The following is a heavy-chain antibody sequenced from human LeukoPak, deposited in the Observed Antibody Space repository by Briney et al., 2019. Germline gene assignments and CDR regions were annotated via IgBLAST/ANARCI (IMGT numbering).Heavy chain of an antibody. CDR3: ARLVGNGYYFDY. D-gene: IGHD1-26*01. V-gene: IGHV4-39*01. Sequence: SETLPLTCTVSGGSISSSSSYWGWIRPPPEKGLEWIGSIYYSGNTYYNPSLKSRGTIFVDTSKNQFSLKLSSVTAADTAVYYCARLVGNGYYFDYWGQGTLVTVSS. CDR2: IYYSGNT. CDR1: GGSISSSSSY. J-gene: IGHJ4*02.